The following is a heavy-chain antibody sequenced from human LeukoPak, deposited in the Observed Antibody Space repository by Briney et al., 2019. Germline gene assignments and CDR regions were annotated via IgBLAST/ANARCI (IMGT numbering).Heavy chain of an antibody. D-gene: IGHD5-12*01. V-gene: IGHV3-21*01. CDR3: ARDSGYANFDY. CDR1: GFTFSSYS. CDR2: ISRTSSAI. J-gene: IGHJ4*02. Sequence: NPGGSLRLSCVASGFTFSSYSMNWVRQAPGKGLEWVSFISRTSSAIYYAESVKGRFTISRGNAKNSLYLQMSSLRGEDTAVYYCARDSGYANFDYWGQGILVTVSS.